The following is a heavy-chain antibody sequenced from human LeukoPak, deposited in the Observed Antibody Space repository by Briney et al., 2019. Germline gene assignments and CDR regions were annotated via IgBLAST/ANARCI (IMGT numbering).Heavy chain of an antibody. V-gene: IGHV3-30*18. Sequence: GGCLRLSCVVSGFTFSNYGMHWVRQAPGKGLEWVAVTSYDGSGKYYADSLKGRFTIYRDNSKNTLYLQINGLRVEDTAVYYCAKGYGDYGWYFDLWGRGSLVTVFS. CDR3: AKGYGDYGWYFDL. J-gene: IGHJ2*01. D-gene: IGHD4-17*01. CDR1: GFTFSNYG. CDR2: TSYDGSGK.